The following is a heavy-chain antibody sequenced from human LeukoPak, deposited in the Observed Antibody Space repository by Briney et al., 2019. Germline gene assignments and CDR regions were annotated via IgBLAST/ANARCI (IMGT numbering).Heavy chain of an antibody. Sequence: GASVKVSCKASGYTFTSYGISWVRQAPGQGLEWMGWISAYNGNTNYAQKLQGRVTMTTDTSTSTAYMELRSLRSDDTAVYYCARYSLGSSWYEYWFDPWGQGTLVTVSS. D-gene: IGHD6-13*01. V-gene: IGHV1-18*01. CDR3: ARYSLGSSWYEYWFDP. CDR1: GYTFTSYG. CDR2: ISAYNGNT. J-gene: IGHJ5*02.